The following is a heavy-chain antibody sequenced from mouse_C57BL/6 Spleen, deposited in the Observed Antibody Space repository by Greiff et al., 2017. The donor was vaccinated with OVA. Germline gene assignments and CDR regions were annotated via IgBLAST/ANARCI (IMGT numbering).Heavy chain of an antibody. CDR2: IYPRSGNT. V-gene: IGHV1-81*01. J-gene: IGHJ4*01. CDR1: GYTFTSYG. Sequence: VQRVESGAELARPGASVKLSCKASGYTFTSYGISWVKQRTGQGLEWIGEIYPRSGNTYYNEKFKGKATLTADKSSSTAYMELRSLTSEDSAVYFCARTATGTRAMDYWGQGTSVTVSS. CDR3: ARTATGTRAMDY. D-gene: IGHD4-1*02.